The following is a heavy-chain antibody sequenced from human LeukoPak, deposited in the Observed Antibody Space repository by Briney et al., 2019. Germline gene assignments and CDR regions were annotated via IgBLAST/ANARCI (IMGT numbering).Heavy chain of an antibody. CDR2: ISAYNGNT. CDR1: FTXXX. CDR3: ARGYYDSSGYYYAY. J-gene: IGHJ4*02. Sequence: FTXXXXSWVRQXPGQGLEWMGWISAYNGNTNYAQKLQGRVTMTTDTSTSTAYMELRSLRSDDTAVYYCARGYYDSSGYYYAYWGQGTLVTVSS. D-gene: IGHD3-22*01. V-gene: IGHV1-18*01.